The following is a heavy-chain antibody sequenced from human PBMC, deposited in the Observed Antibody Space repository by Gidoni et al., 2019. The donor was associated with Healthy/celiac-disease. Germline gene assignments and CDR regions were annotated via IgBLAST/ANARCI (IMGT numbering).Heavy chain of an antibody. Sequence: QVQLQESGPGLVTPSQTLSLTCTVSGGSISSGGYYWSWIRQHPGKGLEWIGYIDYSGSTYYNPSLKSRVTISVDTSKNQFSLKLSSVTAADTAVYYCARDRSRMTNWYFDLWGRGTLVTVSS. J-gene: IGHJ2*01. CDR2: IDYSGST. CDR1: GGSISSGGYY. V-gene: IGHV4-31*03. D-gene: IGHD2-2*01. CDR3: ARDRSRMTNWYFDL.